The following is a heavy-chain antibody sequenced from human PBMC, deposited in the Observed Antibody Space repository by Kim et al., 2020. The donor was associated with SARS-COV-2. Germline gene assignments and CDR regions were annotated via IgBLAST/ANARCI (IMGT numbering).Heavy chain of an antibody. CDR3: ARGFDY. J-gene: IGHJ4*02. Sequence: SETLSLTCIVSGGSISSYYWSWNRQPPGKGLEWIGYIFYSVSTNYNPSLKSRVPISVDTSKNQFSLKLSSVTAADTAVYYGARGFDYWGQGTLVTVSS. V-gene: IGHV4-59*08. CDR1: GGSISSYY. CDR2: IFYSVST.